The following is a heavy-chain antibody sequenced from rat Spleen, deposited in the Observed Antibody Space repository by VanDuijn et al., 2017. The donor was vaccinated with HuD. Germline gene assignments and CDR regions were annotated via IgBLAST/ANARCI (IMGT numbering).Heavy chain of an antibody. V-gene: IGHV5-19*01. CDR2: ITNTGGNT. D-gene: IGHD1-12*02. CDR1: GFTLSDYV. J-gene: IGHJ3*01. Sequence: EVQLVESGGGLVQPGRSLKLSCAASGFTLSDYVMHWIRQAPGKGLEWVASITNTGGNTYYPDSVKGRFTISRDNAMNTLYLQVNSLRSEDTATYYCTRDNYDGTYYYGFSYWGQGTLVTVSS. CDR3: TRDNYDGTYYYGFSY.